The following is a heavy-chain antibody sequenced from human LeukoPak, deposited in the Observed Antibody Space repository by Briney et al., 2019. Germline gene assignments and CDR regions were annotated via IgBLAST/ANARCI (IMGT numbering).Heavy chain of an antibody. CDR3: ARGRQPNS. CDR2: INHSGDT. CDR1: GGSFSDYL. D-gene: IGHD1-14*01. J-gene: IGHJ4*02. V-gene: IGHV4-34*01. Sequence: SETLSLTCAVYGGSFSDYLWSWIRQFPGKGLEWIGEINHSGDTNYNPSLKSRVTISVDTSKNQFSLKLSSVTAADTAVYYCARGRQPNSWGQGSLVTVSS.